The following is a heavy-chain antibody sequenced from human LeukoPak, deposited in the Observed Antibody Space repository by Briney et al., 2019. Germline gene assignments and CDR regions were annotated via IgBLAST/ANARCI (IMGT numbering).Heavy chain of an antibody. CDR3: AKGPGFGELFLTYWYFDL. CDR1: GFTFSSYA. V-gene: IGHV3-23*01. D-gene: IGHD3-10*01. J-gene: IGHJ2*01. Sequence: GGSLRLSCAASGFTFSSYAMSWVRQAPGKGLEWVSAISGSGGSTYYADSVKGRFTISRDNSKNTLYLQMNSLRAEDTAVYYCAKGPGFGELFLTYWYFDLRGRGTLVTVSS. CDR2: ISGSGGST.